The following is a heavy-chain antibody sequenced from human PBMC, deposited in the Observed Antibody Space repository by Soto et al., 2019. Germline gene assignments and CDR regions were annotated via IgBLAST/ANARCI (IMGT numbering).Heavy chain of an antibody. D-gene: IGHD2-15*01. J-gene: IGHJ3*02. V-gene: IGHV4-59*01. CDR2: VYFTGST. Sequence: PSETLSLTCTVSGVFISSSYWSWIRQSPGGGLEWIGSVYFTGSTTYTPSLKSRVTISVDTSKNQFSLELNSVTAADTAVYYCARGYSGKSGQPQTFDIWGQGTMVTVSS. CDR1: GVFISSSY. CDR3: ARGYSGKSGQPQTFDI.